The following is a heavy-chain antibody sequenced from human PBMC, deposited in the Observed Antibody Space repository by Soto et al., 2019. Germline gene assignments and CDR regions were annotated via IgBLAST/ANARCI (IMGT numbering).Heavy chain of an antibody. CDR2: IIPIFGTA. CDR1: GGSFNRHT. D-gene: IGHD3-22*01. J-gene: IGHJ4*02. Sequence: QVQLVQSGAEVRKAGSSVRVSCKASGGSFNRHTISWVRQAPGQGLEWMGGIIPIFGTANHAHKFQGRVTIIADESKSTVYMELSSLRSDDTAVYYWARGWGYDSTDYYYAYWGQGTLVIVSS. CDR3: ARGWGYDSTDYYYAY. V-gene: IGHV1-69*01.